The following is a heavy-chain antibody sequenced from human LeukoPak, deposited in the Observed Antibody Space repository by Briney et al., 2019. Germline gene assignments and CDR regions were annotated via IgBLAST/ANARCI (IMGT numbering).Heavy chain of an antibody. CDR2: INPNSGGT. J-gene: IGHJ6*02. V-gene: IGHV1-2*02. D-gene: IGHD6-19*01. CDR1: GYTFTGYY. Sequence: ASVKVSCKASGYTFTGYYMHWVRQAPGQGLEWMGWINPNSGGTNYAQKFQGRVTMTTDTSTSTAYMELRSLRSDDTAVYYCARDRGRPLYSSGNYYYYYGMDVWGQGTTVTVSS. CDR3: ARDRGRPLYSSGNYYYYYGMDV.